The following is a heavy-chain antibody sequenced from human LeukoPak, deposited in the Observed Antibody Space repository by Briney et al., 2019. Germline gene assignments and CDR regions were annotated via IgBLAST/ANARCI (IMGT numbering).Heavy chain of an antibody. V-gene: IGHV3-30*18. CDR2: ISYDGSNK. Sequence: PGGSLRLSCAASGFTFSSYGMHWVRQAPGKGLRGGEVISYDGSNKYYADSVKGRFTISRDNSKNTLYLQMNSLRAEDTAVYYCAKGHSTYYDILTGYFHYWGQGTLVTVSS. CDR1: GFTFSSYG. CDR3: AKGHSTYYDILTGYFHY. D-gene: IGHD3-9*01. J-gene: IGHJ4*02.